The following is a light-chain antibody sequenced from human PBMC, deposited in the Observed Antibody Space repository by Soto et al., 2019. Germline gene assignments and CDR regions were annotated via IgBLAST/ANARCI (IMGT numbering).Light chain of an antibody. Sequence: EVVMTQSPATLSVSTGERATLSCRASQSVSSNLAWYQQKPGQAPRLLIYGASTRATGIPARFSGSGSGTEFTLTISSLQSEDFAVYYCQQYNNWPRGTFGGRTKVAIK. CDR3: QQYNNWPRGT. CDR1: QSVSSN. J-gene: IGKJ4*01. CDR2: GAS. V-gene: IGKV3-15*01.